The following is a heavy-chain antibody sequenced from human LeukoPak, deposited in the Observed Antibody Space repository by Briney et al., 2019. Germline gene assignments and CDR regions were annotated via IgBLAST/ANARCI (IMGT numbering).Heavy chain of an antibody. V-gene: IGHV4-34*01. CDR3: ARSCSGGSCYSNAFDI. CDR1: GGSFSGYY. CDR2: INHSGST. D-gene: IGHD2-15*01. Sequence: SETLSLTCAVYGGSFSGYYWSWIRQRPGKGLDWIGEINHSGSTNYNPSLKSRVTISVDTSKNQFSLKLSSVTAADTAVYYCARSCSGGSCYSNAFDIWGQGTMVTVSS. J-gene: IGHJ3*02.